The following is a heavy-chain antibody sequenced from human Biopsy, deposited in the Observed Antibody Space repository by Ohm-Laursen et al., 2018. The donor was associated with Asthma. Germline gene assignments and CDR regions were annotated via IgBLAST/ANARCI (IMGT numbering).Heavy chain of an antibody. Sequence: GTLSFTCTVSGGSISSDYWSCLRQSPGKGLEWIGYIHNSGNTNYNPSLKSRVTISLDTSKNHFSLRLSFVTAADTAVYFCARGQGRGIQLWSLDPWGQGILVTVSS. CDR2: IHNSGNT. J-gene: IGHJ5*02. CDR3: ARGQGRGIQLWSLDP. V-gene: IGHV4-59*01. D-gene: IGHD5-18*01. CDR1: GGSISSDY.